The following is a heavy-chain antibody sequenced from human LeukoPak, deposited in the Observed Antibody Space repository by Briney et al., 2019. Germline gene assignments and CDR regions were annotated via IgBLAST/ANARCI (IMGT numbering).Heavy chain of an antibody. CDR2: ISVSGGST. CDR1: GFTFSSYA. CDR3: AKAADYSSSWYSPSP. Sequence: GGSLRLSCGASGFTFSSYAMSWVRQAPGKGPEWVSAISVSGGSTYYADSVKGRFTISRDNSRNTLYLQMSSLRAEDTAVYYCAKAADYSSSWYSPSPWGQGTLVTVSS. J-gene: IGHJ4*02. V-gene: IGHV3-23*01. D-gene: IGHD6-13*01.